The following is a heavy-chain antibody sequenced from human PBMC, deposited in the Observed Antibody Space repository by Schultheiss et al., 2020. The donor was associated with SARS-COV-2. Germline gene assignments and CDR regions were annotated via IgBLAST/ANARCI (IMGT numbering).Heavy chain of an antibody. CDR1: GFTFSSYS. Sequence: GGSLRLSCAASGFTFSSYSMNWVRQAPGKGLEWVSAISGSGGSTYYADSVKGRFTISRDNSKNTLYLQMNSLRAEDTAVYYCAPLSLDSSTVYWGQGTLVTVSS. D-gene: IGHD6-19*01. J-gene: IGHJ4*02. CDR3: APLSLDSSTVY. V-gene: IGHV3-23*01. CDR2: ISGSGGST.